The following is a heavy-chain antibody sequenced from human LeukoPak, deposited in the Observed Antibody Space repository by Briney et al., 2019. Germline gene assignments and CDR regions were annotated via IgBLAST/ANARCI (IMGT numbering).Heavy chain of an antibody. CDR2: IYYSGST. CDR3: ARDSDSGGYYFDY. Sequence: SETLSLTCTVSGGSISSSSYYWGWIRRPPGKGLEWIGSIYYSGSTYYNPSLKSRVTISVDTSKNQFSLKLSSVTAADTAVYYCARDSDSGGYYFDYWGQGTLVTVSS. V-gene: IGHV4-39*07. CDR1: GGSISSSSYY. J-gene: IGHJ4*02. D-gene: IGHD3-22*01.